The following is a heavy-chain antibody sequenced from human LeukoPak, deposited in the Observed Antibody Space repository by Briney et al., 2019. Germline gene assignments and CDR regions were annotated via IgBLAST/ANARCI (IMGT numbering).Heavy chain of an antibody. CDR2: ISWNSGSI. CDR1: GFTFDDYA. V-gene: IGHV3-9*01. D-gene: IGHD6-19*01. CDR3: ARGIAVAGAYYYGMDV. Sequence: GGSLRLSCAASGFTFDDYAMHWVRQAPGRGLEWVSGISWNSGSIGYADSVKGRFTISRDNAKNSLYLQMNSLRAEDTAVYYCARGIAVAGAYYYGMDVWGQGTTVTVSS. J-gene: IGHJ6*02.